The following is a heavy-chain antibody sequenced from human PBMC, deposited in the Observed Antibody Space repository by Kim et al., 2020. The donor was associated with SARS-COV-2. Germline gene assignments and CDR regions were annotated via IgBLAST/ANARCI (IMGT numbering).Heavy chain of an antibody. CDR1: GFTFSSYG. CDR3: AKDYLYYYDSSGYSVSEASKQSRPHAFDI. CDR2: ISYDGSNK. Sequence: GGSLRLSCAASGFTFSSYGMHWVRQAPGKGLEWVAVISYDGSNKYYADSVKGRFTISRDNSKNTLYLQMNSLRAEDTAVYYCAKDYLYYYDSSGYSVSEASKQSRPHAFDIWGQGTMVTVSS. D-gene: IGHD3-22*01. J-gene: IGHJ3*02. V-gene: IGHV3-30*18.